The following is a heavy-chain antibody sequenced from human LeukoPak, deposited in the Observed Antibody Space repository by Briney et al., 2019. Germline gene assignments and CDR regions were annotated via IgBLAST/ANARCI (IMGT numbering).Heavy chain of an antibody. Sequence: TPSETLSLTCIVSGGSISSSSYYWGWIRQPPGKGLEWIGSVSYTGSTYYNPSLKSRVTISVDTSKNQFSLKLSSVTAADTAVYYCARDRSIAAAVPYFDYWGQGTLVTVSS. CDR1: GGSISSSSYY. CDR3: ARDRSIAAAVPYFDY. D-gene: IGHD6-13*01. V-gene: IGHV4-39*07. CDR2: VSYTGST. J-gene: IGHJ4*02.